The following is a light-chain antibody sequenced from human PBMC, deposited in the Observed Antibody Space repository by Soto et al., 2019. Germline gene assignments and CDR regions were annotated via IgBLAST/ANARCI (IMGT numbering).Light chain of an antibody. J-gene: IGKJ2*04. Sequence: EIVMTQSPATLSVSPGERATLSCRASQSVSSNLAWYQQKPGQAPRLLIYGASTRATGIPARFSGSGSGTEFTLTISSLQSEDFAVYYCQQYNNWRRSFGQGTKLEIQ. V-gene: IGKV3-15*01. CDR3: QQYNNWRRS. CDR2: GAS. CDR1: QSVSSN.